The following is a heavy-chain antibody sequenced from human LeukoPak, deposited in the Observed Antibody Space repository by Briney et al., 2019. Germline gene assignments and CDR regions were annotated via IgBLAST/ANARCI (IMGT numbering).Heavy chain of an antibody. CDR2: IIPIVGIA. D-gene: IGHD5-24*01. CDR3: ARDGEMATIYFDY. V-gene: IGHV1-69*04. Sequence: SVKVSCKASGGTFTSYALSWVRQAPGQGLEWMGTIIPIVGIANYAQKFQGRVTITADKSTSTAYMELSSLRSEDTAVYYCARDGEMATIYFDYWGQGTLVTVSS. CDR1: GGTFTSYA. J-gene: IGHJ4*02.